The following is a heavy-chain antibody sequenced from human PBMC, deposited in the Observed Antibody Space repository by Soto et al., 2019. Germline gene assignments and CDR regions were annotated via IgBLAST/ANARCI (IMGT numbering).Heavy chain of an antibody. CDR2: MNPNSGNT. CDR3: ASGGSSWNGYYYYYMHG. V-gene: IGHV1-8*01. D-gene: IGHD6-13*01. Sequence: ASVKVSCKASGYTFTSYDINWVRQATGQGLEWMGWMNPNSGNTGYAQKFQGRVTMTRNTSISTAYMELSSLRSEDTAVYYCASGGSSWNGYYYYYMHGWGKGTTVTVPS. CDR1: GYTFTSYD. J-gene: IGHJ6*03.